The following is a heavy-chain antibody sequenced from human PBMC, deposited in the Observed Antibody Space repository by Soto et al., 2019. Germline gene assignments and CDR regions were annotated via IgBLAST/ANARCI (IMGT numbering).Heavy chain of an antibody. CDR2: ISAYNGNT. CDR1: GYTFTSYG. D-gene: IGHD2-2*01. Sequence: ASLKVSCKASGYTFTSYGISWVRQAPGQGLEWMGWISAYNGNTNYAQKLQGRVTMTTDTSTSTAYMELRSLRSDDTAVYYRARGSPYCSSTSCYLDKFDPWGQGTLDTVSS. V-gene: IGHV1-18*01. CDR3: ARGSPYCSSTSCYLDKFDP. J-gene: IGHJ5*02.